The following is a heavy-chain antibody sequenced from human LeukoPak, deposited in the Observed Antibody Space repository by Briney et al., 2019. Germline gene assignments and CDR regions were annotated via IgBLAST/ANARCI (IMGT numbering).Heavy chain of an antibody. CDR1: GFTFSSYW. Sequence: GGSLRLSCAASGFTFSSYWMSWVRQAPGKGLEWVANIKEDGSEKNYVESVKGRFTISRDNAKNSLYLLMNSLRAEDTAVFYCARFVSSDPYYFDYWGQGTLVTVSS. V-gene: IGHV3-7*01. D-gene: IGHD6-6*01. J-gene: IGHJ4*02. CDR3: ARFVSSDPYYFDY. CDR2: IKEDGSEK.